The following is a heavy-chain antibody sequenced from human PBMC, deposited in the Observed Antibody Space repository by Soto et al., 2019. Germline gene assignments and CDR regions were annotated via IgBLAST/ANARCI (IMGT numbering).Heavy chain of an antibody. J-gene: IGHJ5*02. Sequence: PSETLSLTCTVSGGSVSSGDFYWSWIRQPPGKRLEWIGYIYYSGSTYYNPSLKSRVIISVDTSKNQFPLKVNSVTAADPAVYYCARTSVPAMDFNPWGQGALVTVSS. CDR2: IYYSGST. CDR1: GGSVSSGDFY. V-gene: IGHV4-30-4*01. D-gene: IGHD4-17*01. CDR3: ARTSVPAMDFNP.